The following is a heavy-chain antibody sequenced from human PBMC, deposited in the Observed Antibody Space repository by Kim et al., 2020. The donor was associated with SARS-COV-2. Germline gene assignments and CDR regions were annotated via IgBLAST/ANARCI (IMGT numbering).Heavy chain of an antibody. CDR2: ISSSSSTI. J-gene: IGHJ6*02. D-gene: IGHD3-22*01. V-gene: IGHV3-48*04. CDR3: ARDKGHYYDSSGYYREDYYYGMDV. CDR1: GFTFSSYS. Sequence: GGSLRPSCAASGFTFSSYSMNWVRQAPGKGLEWVSYISSSSSTIYYADSVKGRFTISRDNAKNSLYLQMNSLRAEDTAVYYCARDKGHYYDSSGYYREDYYYGMDVWGQGTTVTVSS.